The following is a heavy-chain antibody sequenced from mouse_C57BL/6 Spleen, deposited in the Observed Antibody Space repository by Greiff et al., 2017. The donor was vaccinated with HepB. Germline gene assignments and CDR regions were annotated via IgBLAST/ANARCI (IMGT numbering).Heavy chain of an antibody. Sequence: EVQGVESGGGLVKPGGSLKLSCAASGFTFSSYAMSWVRQTPEKRLEWVATISDGGSYTYYPDNVKGRFTISRDNAKNNLYLQMSHLKSEDTAMYYCARAPYDYGWYFDVWGTGTTVTVSS. D-gene: IGHD2-4*01. V-gene: IGHV5-4*01. CDR2: ISDGGSYT. CDR1: GFTFSSYA. CDR3: ARAPYDYGWYFDV. J-gene: IGHJ1*03.